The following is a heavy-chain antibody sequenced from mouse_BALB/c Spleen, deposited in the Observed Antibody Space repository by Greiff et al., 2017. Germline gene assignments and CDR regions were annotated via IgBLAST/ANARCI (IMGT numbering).Heavy chain of an antibody. V-gene: IGHV3-8*02. CDR2: ISYSGST. CDR3: ARKGVTTSDWYFDV. Sequence: VQLQQSGPSLVKPSQTLSLTCSVTGDSITSGYWNWIRKFPGNKLEYVGYISYSGSTYDNPPLKSRISITRDTSKNQYYLQLKSVTTEDTATYYCARKGVTTSDWYFDVWGAGTTVTVSS. CDR1: GDSITSGY. D-gene: IGHD2-1*01. J-gene: IGHJ1*01.